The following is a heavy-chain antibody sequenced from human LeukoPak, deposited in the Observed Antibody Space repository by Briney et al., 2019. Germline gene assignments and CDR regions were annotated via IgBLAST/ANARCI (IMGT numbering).Heavy chain of an antibody. V-gene: IGHV3-74*01. CDR2: INSDGSST. CDR3: ASSGYDSSFDY. Sequence: GGSLRLSCAASGFTFSSYWMHWVRQAPGKGLVWVSRINSDGSSTSYADPVKGRFTISRDNAKNTLYLQMNSLRAEDTAVYYCASSGYDSSFDYWGQGTLVTVSS. CDR1: GFTFSSYW. D-gene: IGHD5-12*01. J-gene: IGHJ4*02.